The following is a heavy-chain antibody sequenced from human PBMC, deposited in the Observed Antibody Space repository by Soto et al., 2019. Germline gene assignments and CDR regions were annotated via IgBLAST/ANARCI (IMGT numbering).Heavy chain of an antibody. V-gene: IGHV4-59*01. Sequence: SETRSLTLNISGGSIRHNQWTLITYAPGKGLEWIGYVYNSGSTNYNPSLKSRVTISEDTSKSQFSLKVNSMTAADTAVYYCARCRRGAVAGYTLDNWGQGIFVTVSA. CDR3: ARCRRGAVAGYTLDN. J-gene: IGHJ4*02. CDR2: VYNSGST. D-gene: IGHD6-13*01. CDR1: GGSIRHNQ.